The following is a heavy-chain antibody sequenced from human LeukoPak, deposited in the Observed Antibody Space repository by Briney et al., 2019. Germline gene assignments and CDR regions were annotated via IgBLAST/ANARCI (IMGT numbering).Heavy chain of an antibody. Sequence: GGSLRLSCAASGFTFDDYAMHWVRQAPGKGLEWVSGISWNSGSIGYADSVKGRFTISRDNAKNSLYQQMNSLRAEDTALYYCAKGGSSSYYYYMDVWGKGTTVTVSS. CDR3: AKGGSSSYYYYMDV. CDR1: GFTFDDYA. CDR2: ISWNSGSI. J-gene: IGHJ6*03. V-gene: IGHV3-9*01. D-gene: IGHD6-6*01.